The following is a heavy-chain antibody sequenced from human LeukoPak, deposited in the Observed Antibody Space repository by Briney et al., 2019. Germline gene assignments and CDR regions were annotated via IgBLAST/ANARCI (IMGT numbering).Heavy chain of an antibody. Sequence: PGGSLRLSCAASGFTFNNYEMNWVRQAPGKGLEWVLYISSSGSTIHYADSVKGRFTISRDNAKNSLYLQMNSLRAEDTAVYYCAELGITMIGGVWGKGTTVTISS. CDR2: ISSSGSTI. V-gene: IGHV3-48*03. CDR3: AELGITMIGGV. D-gene: IGHD3-10*02. CDR1: GFTFNNYE. J-gene: IGHJ6*04.